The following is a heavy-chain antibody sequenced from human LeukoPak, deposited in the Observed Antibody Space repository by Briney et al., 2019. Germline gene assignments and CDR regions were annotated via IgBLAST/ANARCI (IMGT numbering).Heavy chain of an antibody. CDR3: AKGVGPLSYYGVDV. CDR1: GFTFSGSA. CDR2: IRSKANSYAT. V-gene: IGHV3-73*01. J-gene: IGHJ6*02. D-gene: IGHD3-9*01. Sequence: GGSLKLSCAASGFTFSGSAMHWVRQASGKGLEWVGRIRSKANSYATAYAASVKGRFTISRDDSKNTAYLQMNSLRPEDTAVYYCAKGVGPLSYYGVDVWGQGTTVTVSS.